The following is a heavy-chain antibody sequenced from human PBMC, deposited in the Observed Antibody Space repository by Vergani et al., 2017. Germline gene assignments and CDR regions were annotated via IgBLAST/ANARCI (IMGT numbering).Heavy chain of an antibody. D-gene: IGHD6-13*01. J-gene: IGHJ6*02. CDR2: ISPGASTV. CDR3: AKNPGIATTRHYYAMDV. CDR1: GSKFSDHY. Sequence: LEESGGGSVKPGGPLRLSFAASGSKFSDHYMSWTRQPPGKGLEWVSHISPGASTVSYTDSVTGRFTVSRDNDNNSLTLDMTTLRVEDTAVYYCAKNPGIATTRHYYAMDVWGQGTTVTVSS. V-gene: IGHV3-11*04.